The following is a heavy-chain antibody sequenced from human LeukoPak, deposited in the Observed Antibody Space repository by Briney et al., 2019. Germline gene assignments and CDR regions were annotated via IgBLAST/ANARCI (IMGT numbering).Heavy chain of an antibody. Sequence: GASVKVSCKASGYTFTCYYMHWVRQAPGQGLEWMGWINPNSGGTNYAQKFQGRVTMTRDTSISTAYMELSRLRFDDTAVYYCARSLVWRHWFDPWGQGTLVTVSS. D-gene: IGHD6-13*01. CDR2: INPNSGGT. CDR1: GYTFTCYY. V-gene: IGHV1-2*02. CDR3: ARSLVWRHWFDP. J-gene: IGHJ5*02.